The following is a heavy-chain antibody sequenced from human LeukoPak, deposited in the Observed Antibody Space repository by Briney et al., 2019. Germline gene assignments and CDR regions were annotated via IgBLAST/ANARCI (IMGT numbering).Heavy chain of an antibody. CDR3: ATLGTSTVTNDY. Sequence: GGSLRLSCAASGFTFSSYSMNWVRQAPGKGLEWVSSISGSSSYIYYADSVKGRFTISRDNAKNSLYLQMNSLRAEDTAVYYCATLGTSTVTNDYWGQGTLVTVSS. CDR2: ISGSSSYI. V-gene: IGHV3-21*01. D-gene: IGHD4-11*01. J-gene: IGHJ4*02. CDR1: GFTFSSYS.